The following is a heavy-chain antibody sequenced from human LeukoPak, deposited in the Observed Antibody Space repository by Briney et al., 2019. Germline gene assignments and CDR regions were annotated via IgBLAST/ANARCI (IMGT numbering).Heavy chain of an antibody. CDR3: ARAGYCSSTSCYLHDYYYYMDV. V-gene: IGHV1-2*02. Sequence: ASVKVCCKASGYTFTGYYMHWVRQAPGQGLEWMGWINPNSGGTNYAQKFQGRVTMTRDTSISTAYMELSRLRSDDTAVYYCARAGYCSSTSCYLHDYYYYMDVWGKGTTVTVSS. CDR1: GYTFTGYY. J-gene: IGHJ6*03. CDR2: INPNSGGT. D-gene: IGHD2-2*01.